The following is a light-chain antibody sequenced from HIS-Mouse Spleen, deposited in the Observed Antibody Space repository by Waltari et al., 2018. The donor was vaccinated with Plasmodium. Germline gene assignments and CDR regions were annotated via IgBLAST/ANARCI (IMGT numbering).Light chain of an antibody. CDR1: KDISNY. CDR3: QQYDNLPPLFT. Sequence: DIQMTQSPYSLSASVGDRVTITCQAIKDISNYLNWYQQKPGKAPKLLIYDASNLETGVPSRFSGSGSGTDFTFTISSLQPEDIATYYCQQYDNLPPLFTFGPGTKVDIK. J-gene: IGKJ3*01. V-gene: IGKV1-33*01. CDR2: DAS.